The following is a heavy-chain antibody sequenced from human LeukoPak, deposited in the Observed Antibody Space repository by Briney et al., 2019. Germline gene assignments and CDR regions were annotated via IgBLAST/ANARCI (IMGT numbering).Heavy chain of an antibody. CDR2: INDSGGST. CDR3: AKREYNFWSGYFF. V-gene: IGHV3-23*01. D-gene: IGHD3-3*01. J-gene: IGHJ4*02. CDR1: GFTFSSYA. Sequence: PGGSLRLSCAASGFTFSSYAMTWVRQAPGKGLEWVSSINDSGGSTYYADSVKGRFTTSRDNSKNTLYLQMNSLRAEDTAVYYCAKREYNFWSGYFFWGQGTLVTVSS.